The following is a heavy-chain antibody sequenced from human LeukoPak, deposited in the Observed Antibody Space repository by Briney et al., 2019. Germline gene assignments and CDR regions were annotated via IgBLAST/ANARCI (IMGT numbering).Heavy chain of an antibody. Sequence: ASVKVSCKASGYTFTSYGISWVRQAPGQGLEWMGWISAYNGNTNYAQKLQGRVTMTTDTSTSTAYMELRSLRSDDTAVYYCARDVEEYGSGSYYIDYWGQGTLVTVSS. CDR3: ARDVEEYGSGSYYIDY. J-gene: IGHJ4*02. CDR2: ISAYNGNT. D-gene: IGHD3-10*01. CDR1: GYTFTSYG. V-gene: IGHV1-18*01.